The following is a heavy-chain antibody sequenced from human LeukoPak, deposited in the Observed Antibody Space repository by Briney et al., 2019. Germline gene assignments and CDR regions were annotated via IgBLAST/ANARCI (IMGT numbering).Heavy chain of an antibody. Sequence: GGSLRLSCAASGFTFSSYSMNWVRQAPGKGLEWVSSISGSSTYIYYADSVKGRFTISRDNPKNSLYLQMNSLRGEDTAVYYCARDLRSSGWYYSDYWGQGTLVTVSS. J-gene: IGHJ4*02. CDR3: ARDLRSSGWYYSDY. D-gene: IGHD6-19*01. CDR2: ISGSSTYI. CDR1: GFTFSSYS. V-gene: IGHV3-21*01.